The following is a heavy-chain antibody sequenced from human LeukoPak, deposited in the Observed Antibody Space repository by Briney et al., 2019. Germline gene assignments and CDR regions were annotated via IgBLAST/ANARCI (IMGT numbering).Heavy chain of an antibody. V-gene: IGHV4-59*01. D-gene: IGHD2-2*01. CDR2: ISYSGDI. CDR3: AKRISTMTQFDY. Sequence: SETLSLTCTVSGDSIRSYYWNWIRRPPGKGLEWIGYISYSGDITYNPSLKSRVTISIDSSKNQFSLYLRSVTAADTAVYYCAKRISTMTQFDYWGQGTLVTVSS. CDR1: GDSIRSYY. J-gene: IGHJ4*02.